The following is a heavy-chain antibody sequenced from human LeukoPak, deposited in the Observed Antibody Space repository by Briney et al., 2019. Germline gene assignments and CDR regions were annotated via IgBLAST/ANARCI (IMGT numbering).Heavy chain of an antibody. V-gene: IGHV3-23*01. CDR1: GFAFGSEA. J-gene: IGHJ6*02. CDR2: ISPAGGTT. D-gene: IGHD2-2*01. Sequence: GGSLRLSCAVSGFAFGSEAMSWVRQSPARGLEWVASISPAGGTTYYADYVKGRFTISRDNAKNSLYLQMNSLRTEDTALYYCAKDIRYQLPIYGMDVWGQGTTVTVSS. CDR3: AKDIRYQLPIYGMDV.